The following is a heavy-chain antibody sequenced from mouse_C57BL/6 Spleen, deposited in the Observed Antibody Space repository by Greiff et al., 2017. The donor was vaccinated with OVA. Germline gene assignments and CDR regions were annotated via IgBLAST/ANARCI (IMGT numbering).Heavy chain of an antibody. CDR2: IYPRSGNT. Sequence: QVQLQQSGAELARPGASVKLSCKASGYTFKSYGISWVKQSTGQGLEWIGEIYPRSGNTYYNEKFKGKATLTADESSSTAYMELRSLTSEDSAVYFCAEGDAPYYYAMDYWGQGTSVTVSS. J-gene: IGHJ4*01. V-gene: IGHV1-81*01. CDR1: GYTFKSYG. CDR3: AEGDAPYYYAMDY.